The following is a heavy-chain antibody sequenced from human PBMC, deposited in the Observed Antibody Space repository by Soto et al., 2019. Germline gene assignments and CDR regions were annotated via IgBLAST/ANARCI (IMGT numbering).Heavy chain of an antibody. CDR2: IIPILGIA. CDR3: ARFRWDDAFDI. Sequence: QVQLVQSGAEVKKPGSSVKVSCKASGGTFSSYTISWVRQAPGQGLEWMGRIIPILGIANYAQKFQGRVTXTXTKATSTAYMELSSLRSEDTAVYYCARFRWDDAFDIWGQGTMVTVSS. V-gene: IGHV1-69*02. D-gene: IGHD1-26*01. J-gene: IGHJ3*02. CDR1: GGTFSSYT.